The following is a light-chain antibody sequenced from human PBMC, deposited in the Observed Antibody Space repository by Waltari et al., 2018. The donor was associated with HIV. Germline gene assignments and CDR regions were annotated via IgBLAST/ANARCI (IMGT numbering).Light chain of an antibody. V-gene: IGKV3-15*01. CDR2: GAS. CDR1: QSVTTN. Sequence: EIVMTPSPDTLSVSPGGRATPSCRASQSVTTNLAWYQQKPGQAPRLLFYGASTRATGLPDRFSGSGSGTEFSLTISSLQSEDSAVYYCQQYNHWPWTFGQGTTVEIK. J-gene: IGKJ1*01. CDR3: QQYNHWPWT.